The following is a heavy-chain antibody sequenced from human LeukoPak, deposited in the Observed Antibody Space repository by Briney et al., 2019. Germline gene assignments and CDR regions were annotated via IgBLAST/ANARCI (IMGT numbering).Heavy chain of an antibody. V-gene: IGHV1-2*03. D-gene: IGHD3-9*01. CDR1: GYTFTGYY. J-gene: IGHJ4*02. CDR2: INPNSGGT. CDR3: ASLYDILTGYSY. Sequence: LAASVKVSCKASGYTFTGYYMHWVRQAPGQGLEWMGWINPNSGGTNYAQKFQGRVTMTRDTSISTAYMELSRLRSDDTAVYYCASLYDILTGYSYWGQGTLVTVSS.